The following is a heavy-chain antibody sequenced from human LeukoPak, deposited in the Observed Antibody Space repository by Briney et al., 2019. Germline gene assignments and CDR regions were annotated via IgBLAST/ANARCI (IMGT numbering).Heavy chain of an antibody. CDR3: ARADYDSSGYHTNWFGP. V-gene: IGHV1-2*06. CDR2: INPNSGGT. D-gene: IGHD3-22*01. J-gene: IGHJ5*02. Sequence: ASVKVSCKASGYTFTGYYMHWVLQAPGQGLEWMGRINPNSGGTNYAQKFQGRVTMTRDTSISTAYMELSRLRSDDTAVYYCARADYDSSGYHTNWFGPWGQGTLVTVSS. CDR1: GYTFTGYY.